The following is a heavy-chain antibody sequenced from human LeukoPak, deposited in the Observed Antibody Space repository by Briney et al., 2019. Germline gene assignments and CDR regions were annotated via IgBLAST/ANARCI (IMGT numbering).Heavy chain of an antibody. Sequence: PAETLSLICTVSGGSISSYYWSWIRQAPGKGREWIGYIYYSGSTNYNPSLKSRVIISVDTSKNQFSLKLSSVTAADTAVYYCASSFRGYSYYRFGFWGQGTLVTVSS. CDR2: IYYSGST. CDR1: GGSISSYY. V-gene: IGHV4-59*01. D-gene: IGHD5-18*01. J-gene: IGHJ4*02. CDR3: ASSFRGYSYYRFGF.